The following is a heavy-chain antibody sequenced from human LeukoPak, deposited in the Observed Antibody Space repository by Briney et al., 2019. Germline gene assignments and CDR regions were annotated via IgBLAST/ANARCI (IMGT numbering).Heavy chain of an antibody. CDR1: GFTFSTYD. D-gene: IGHD2-8*01. CDR2: ISGSGGST. J-gene: IGHJ4*02. CDR3: AKDPDCTNGVCSNYFDY. Sequence: GGSLRLSCAASGFTFSTYDMSWVRQAPGNGLEWVSGISGSGGSTYYADSVKGRFTVSRDNSKNTLYLQMNSLRAEDTAVYYCAKDPDCTNGVCSNYFDYWGQGTLVTVSS. V-gene: IGHV3-23*01.